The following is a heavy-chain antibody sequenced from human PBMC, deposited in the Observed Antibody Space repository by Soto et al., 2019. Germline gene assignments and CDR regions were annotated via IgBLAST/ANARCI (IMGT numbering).Heavy chain of an antibody. Sequence: SETLSLTCNVSGDSVNTGYWSWIRQPPGKGLEWIGFMYFGGSFNYNPSLTSRVTISVDSSKNQFYLKVTSVTAADTAVYYCARSYYDTTGFAVDPWGQGTLVTVSS. V-gene: IGHV4-59*02. D-gene: IGHD3-22*01. CDR3: ARSYYDTTGFAVDP. J-gene: IGHJ5*02. CDR2: MYFGGSF. CDR1: GDSVNTGY.